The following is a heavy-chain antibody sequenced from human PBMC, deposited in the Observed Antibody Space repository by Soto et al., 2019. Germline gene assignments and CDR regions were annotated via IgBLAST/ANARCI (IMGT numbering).Heavy chain of an antibody. CDR1: GFTFSSYA. D-gene: IGHD2-15*01. J-gene: IGHJ4*02. CDR2: ISGSGGST. V-gene: IGHV3-23*01. CDR3: AKDRVVAALGVTYYFDY. Sequence: GSLRLSCAASGFTFSSYAMSWVRQAPGKGLEWVSAISGSGGSTYYADSVKGRFTISRDNSKNTLYLQMNSLRAEDTAVYYCAKDRVVAALGVTYYFDYWGQGTLVTVSS.